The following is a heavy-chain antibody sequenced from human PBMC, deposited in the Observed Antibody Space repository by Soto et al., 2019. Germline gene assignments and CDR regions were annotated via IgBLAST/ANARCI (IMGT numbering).Heavy chain of an antibody. J-gene: IGHJ4*02. CDR2: ISDSGYST. Sequence: LRLSCAASGFTLSNSGMSWVRQAPGQGLEWVSGISDSGYSTYYADSVKGRFTISRDNSNNTLYLQMNGLRSENNAVYNCARGREDNSDHHFGHLFDSWRQGTLVTVSS. CDR3: ARGREDNSDHHFGHLFDS. V-gene: IGHV3-23*01. D-gene: IGHD3-22*01. CDR1: GFTLSNSG.